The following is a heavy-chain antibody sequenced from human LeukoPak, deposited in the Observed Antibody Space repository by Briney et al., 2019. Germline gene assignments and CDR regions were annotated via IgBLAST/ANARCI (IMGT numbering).Heavy chain of an antibody. D-gene: IGHD6-6*01. CDR3: ASDPSIAAYFDY. J-gene: IGHJ4*02. CDR1: GYTFTGYY. V-gene: IGHV1-2*02. CDR2: INPNSGGT. Sequence: ASVKVSCKASGYTFTGYYMHWVRPAPGQGLEWMGWINPNSGGTNYAQKFQGRVTMTRDTSISTAYMELSRLRSDDTAVYYCASDPSIAAYFDYWGQGTLVTVSS.